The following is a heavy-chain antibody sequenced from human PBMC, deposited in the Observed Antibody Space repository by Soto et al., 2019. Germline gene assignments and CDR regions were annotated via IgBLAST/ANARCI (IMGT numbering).Heavy chain of an antibody. CDR1: GFTFSNAW. V-gene: IGHV3-15*07. D-gene: IGHD3-10*01. CDR3: CTEVAMVRSGALAY. J-gene: IGHJ4*02. Sequence: EVQLVESGGGLVKPGGSLRVSCAASGFTFSNAWMFWVRQAPGKGPEWVGRIKSKTDGGTTDYNTLMKDRFTISREDSKNTLYLEMSSLDIEDTAVYYCCTEVAMVRSGALAYWGQGVLVTVSS. CDR2: IKSKTDGGTT.